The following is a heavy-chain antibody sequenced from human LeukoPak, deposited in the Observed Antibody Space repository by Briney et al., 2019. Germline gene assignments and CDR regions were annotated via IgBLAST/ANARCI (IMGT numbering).Heavy chain of an antibody. CDR3: AKVTSSSWYHYYYYYMDV. V-gene: IGHV3-23*01. CDR2: ISGSGGST. Sequence: GGSLRLSCAASGFTFSSYAMSWVRQAPGKGLEWVSAISGSGGSTYYADSVKGRFTISRDNSKNTLYLQMNSLRAEDTAVYYCAKVTSSSWYHYYYYYMDVWGKGTTVTVSS. D-gene: IGHD6-13*01. J-gene: IGHJ6*03. CDR1: GFTFSSYA.